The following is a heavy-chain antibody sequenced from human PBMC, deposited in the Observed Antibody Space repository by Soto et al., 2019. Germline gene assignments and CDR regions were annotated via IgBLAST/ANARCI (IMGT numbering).Heavy chain of an antibody. CDR2: IYYSGST. Sequence: QVQLQESGPGLVKPSETLSLTCTVSGGSISSYYWSWIRQPPGNGLDWIGYIYYSGSTNDNPSLKSRVTISVDTSKNQFSLKLSSVTAADTAVYYCAREVNLIVVVPAAMEGYFDYWGQGTLVTVSS. D-gene: IGHD2-2*01. CDR3: AREVNLIVVVPAAMEGYFDY. CDR1: GGSISSYY. J-gene: IGHJ4*02. V-gene: IGHV4-59*01.